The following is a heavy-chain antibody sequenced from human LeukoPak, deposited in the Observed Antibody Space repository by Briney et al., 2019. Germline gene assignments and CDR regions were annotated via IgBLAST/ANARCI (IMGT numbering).Heavy chain of an antibody. CDR3: ARGGYCSGGGCYYSYYYYMDV. Sequence: GGSLRLSCEASGFTFRTSWMHWVRQAPGKGLVWVSRINTDGSSISYADSVKGRFTISRDNAKNTLFLEMKSLRAEDTAVYYCARGGYCSGGGCYYSYYYYMDVWGKGTTVTISS. CDR1: GFTFRTSW. D-gene: IGHD2-15*01. V-gene: IGHV3-74*01. J-gene: IGHJ6*03. CDR2: INTDGSSI.